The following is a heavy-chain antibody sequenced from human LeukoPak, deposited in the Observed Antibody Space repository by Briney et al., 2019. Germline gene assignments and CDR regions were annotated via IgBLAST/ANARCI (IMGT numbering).Heavy chain of an antibody. CDR1: GFTFSSYW. V-gene: IGHV3-7*01. D-gene: IGHD3-16*02. J-gene: IGHJ4*02. CDR3: AREEHDYVWGSYRRFDY. Sequence: GGSLRLSCAASGFTFSSYWMSWVRQAPGKGLEWVANIKQDGSEKYYVDSVKGRFTISRDNAKNSLYLQMNSLRAEDTAVYYCAREEHDYVWGSYRRFDYWAREPWSPSPQ. CDR2: IKQDGSEK.